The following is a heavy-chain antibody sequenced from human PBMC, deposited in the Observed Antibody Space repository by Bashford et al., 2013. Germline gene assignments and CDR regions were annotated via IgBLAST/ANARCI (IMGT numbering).Heavy chain of an antibody. V-gene: IGHV3-23*01. Sequence: VRQAPGKGLEWVSAIEHSGGDTHYSDSVKGRFTISRDDSKNTLYLQLNSLRVEDTAVYYCASRSHETGYFEYWGQGTPVTVSS. J-gene: IGHJ4*02. CDR3: ASRSHETGYFEY. CDR2: IEHSGGDT.